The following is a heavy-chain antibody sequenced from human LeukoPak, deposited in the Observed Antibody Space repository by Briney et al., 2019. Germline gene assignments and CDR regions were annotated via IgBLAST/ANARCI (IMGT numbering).Heavy chain of an antibody. V-gene: IGHV3-23*01. Sequence: PGGSLRLSCAASGFTFSSYAMSWVRQAPGKGLEWVSAISGSGGSTYYADSVKGRFTISRDNSKNTLYLQMNSLRTEDTAVYYCAKDTYSGDYPDYWGQGTLVTVSS. CDR3: AKDTYSGDYPDY. D-gene: IGHD4-17*01. CDR2: ISGSGGST. J-gene: IGHJ4*02. CDR1: GFTFSSYA.